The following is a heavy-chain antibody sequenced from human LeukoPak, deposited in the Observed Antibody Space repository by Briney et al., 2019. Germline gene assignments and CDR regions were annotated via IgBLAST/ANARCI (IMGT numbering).Heavy chain of an antibody. Sequence: SGKVSCKASGGTFSSYAISWVRQAPGQGLEWMGRIIPIFGTANYAQKFQGRVTITTDESTSTAYMELSSLRSEDTAVYYCASRTIFPPVAAFDIWGQGTMVTVSS. V-gene: IGHV1-69*05. D-gene: IGHD3-9*01. J-gene: IGHJ3*02. CDR3: ASRTIFPPVAAFDI. CDR2: IIPIFGTA. CDR1: GGTFSSYA.